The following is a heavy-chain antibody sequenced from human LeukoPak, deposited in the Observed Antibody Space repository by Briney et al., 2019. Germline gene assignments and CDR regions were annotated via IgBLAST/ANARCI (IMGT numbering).Heavy chain of an antibody. CDR2: ISAYNGNT. CDR1: NYTFTSYA. D-gene: IGHD2-15*01. J-gene: IGHJ4*02. Sequence: GASVKVSCKASNYTFTSYAISWVRQAPGQGLEWMGWISAYNGNTKYAENLQGRVTMTTDTSTSTAYMELRSLTSDDTAVYYCARDYIVIVEGIAASPPLDYWGQGTLVTVSS. V-gene: IGHV1-18*01. CDR3: ARDYIVIVEGIAASPPLDY.